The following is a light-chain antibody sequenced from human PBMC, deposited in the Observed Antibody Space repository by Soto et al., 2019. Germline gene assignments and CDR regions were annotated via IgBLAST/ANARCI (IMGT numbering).Light chain of an antibody. CDR2: EVS. CDR1: SSDVGGYKY. V-gene: IGLV2-8*01. J-gene: IGLJ3*02. Sequence: QSALTQPPSASGSPGQSVTISCTGTSSDVGGYKYVSWYQQHPGKAPKPMIYEVSKRPSGVPYRFSGSKSGNTASLTVSGLQAEDEADYYCSSYAGRNNWVFGGGTKLTVL. CDR3: SSYAGRNNWV.